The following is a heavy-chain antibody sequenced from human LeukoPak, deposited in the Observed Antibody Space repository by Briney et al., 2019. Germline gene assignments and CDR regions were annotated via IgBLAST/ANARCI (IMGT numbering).Heavy chain of an antibody. V-gene: IGHV4-39*01. D-gene: IGHD2-21*01. J-gene: IGHJ4*02. CDR2: ISYGGTP. CDR3: TRHIRVDSLPRFFDY. CDR1: GGSVSPSYF. Sequence: SETLSLTCTVSGGSVSPSYFWGWTRQSPGKGLEWIGSISYGGTPYSNPSLKSRVTMSVDTSRNQFSLRLTSVTAADTSVYYCTRHIRVDSLPRFFDYWGQGTLVTVSS.